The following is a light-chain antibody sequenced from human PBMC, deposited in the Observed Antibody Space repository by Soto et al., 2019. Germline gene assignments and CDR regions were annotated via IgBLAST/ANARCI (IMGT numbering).Light chain of an antibody. CDR1: SSDVGSYNL. J-gene: IGLJ3*02. CDR2: EVS. CDR3: CSYAGSSTWV. Sequence: QSALTQPASVSGSPGQSITISCTGTSSDVGSYNLVSWYQQHPGKAPKLMIYEVSKRSSGVSNRFSGSKSGNTAPLTISGLHAEDEADYYCCSYAGSSTWVFGGGTKVTVL. V-gene: IGLV2-23*02.